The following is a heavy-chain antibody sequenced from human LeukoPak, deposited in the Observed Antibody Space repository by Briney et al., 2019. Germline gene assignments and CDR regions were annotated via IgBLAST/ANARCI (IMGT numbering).Heavy chain of an antibody. CDR2: VYYTGTT. V-gene: IGHV4-59*01. J-gene: IGHJ6*02. CDR1: GGSIKNYY. CDR3: ARQSDPYYHYGLDF. Sequence: PSETLSLTCALSGGSIKNYYWSWIRQPLGKGLEWIGYVYYTGTTSYNPSLTSRVTISVETSKNQFSLTLNSVTAADTAVYHCARQSDPYYHYGLDFWGQGTTVIVSS.